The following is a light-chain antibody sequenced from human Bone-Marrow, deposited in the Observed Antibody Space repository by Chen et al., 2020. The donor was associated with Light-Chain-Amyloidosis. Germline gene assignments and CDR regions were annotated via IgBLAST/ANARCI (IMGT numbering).Light chain of an antibody. CDR1: SSDVGGDNH. Sequence: QSALTQPASVSGSPGQSITISRTGTSSDVGGDNHVSWYQQHPDNAPKLMIYEVTNRPSWVPDRFSGSKSDNTASLTISGLQAGDEADYCCSSYTITNTLVFGSGTRVTVL. V-gene: IGLV2-14*01. J-gene: IGLJ1*01. CDR2: EVT. CDR3: SSYTITNTLV.